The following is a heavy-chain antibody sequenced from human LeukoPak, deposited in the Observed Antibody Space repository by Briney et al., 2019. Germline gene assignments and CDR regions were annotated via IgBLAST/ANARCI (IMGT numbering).Heavy chain of an antibody. D-gene: IGHD3-3*01. Sequence: GGSLRLSCAASGFTFSTYWMHWVRQAPGKGLVWVSRVDSDGSSVTYADSVNGRFTVSRDNAKNTLYLQMDSLGVEDTAVYYCARGQTYYDFWTGHYTAHCFDSWGQGTLVTVSS. CDR1: GFTFSTYW. V-gene: IGHV3-74*03. J-gene: IGHJ4*02. CDR3: ARGQTYYDFWTGHYTAHCFDS. CDR2: VDSDGSSV.